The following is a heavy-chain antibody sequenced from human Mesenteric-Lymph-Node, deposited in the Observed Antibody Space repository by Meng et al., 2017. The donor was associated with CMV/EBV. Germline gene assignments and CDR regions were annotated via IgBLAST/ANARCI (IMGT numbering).Heavy chain of an antibody. CDR3: ARGPGAYGGD. CDR2: IKADRSEK. D-gene: IGHD4-23*01. V-gene: IGHV3-7*04. Sequence: GESLKISCAASGFTFSTYWMSWVRQAPGKGLEWVANIKADRSEKSYVDSVEGRFTISRDNAKDSLYLQMNSLRAEDAAVYYCARGPGAYGGDWGRGTLVTVSS. CDR1: GFTFSTYW. J-gene: IGHJ4*01.